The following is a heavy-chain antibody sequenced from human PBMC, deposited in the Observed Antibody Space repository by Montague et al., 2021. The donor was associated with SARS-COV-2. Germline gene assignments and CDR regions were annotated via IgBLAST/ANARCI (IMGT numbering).Heavy chain of an antibody. Sequence: SVRLSCAASGFTFSSYAMSWIRQAPGKGLEWVSAISGSGGSTYYADSVKGRFTISRDNSKNTLYLQMNSLRAEDTAVYYCAKDTTIQLWLRGYFDYWGQGTLVTVSS. CDR3: AKDTTIQLWLRGYFDY. V-gene: IGHV3-23*01. CDR1: GFTFSSYA. CDR2: ISGSGGST. J-gene: IGHJ4*02. D-gene: IGHD5-18*01.